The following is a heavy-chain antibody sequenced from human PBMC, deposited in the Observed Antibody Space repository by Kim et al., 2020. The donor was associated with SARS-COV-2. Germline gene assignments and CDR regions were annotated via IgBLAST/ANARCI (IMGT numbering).Heavy chain of an antibody. CDR3: ARDLRYYYYYGMDV. V-gene: IGHV1-69*13. Sequence: SVKVSCKASGGTFSSYAISWVRQAPGQGLEWMGGIIPIFGTANYAQKFQGRVTLTADESTSTAYMELSSLRSEDTAVYYCARDLRYYYYYGMDVWGQGTTVTVSS. J-gene: IGHJ6*02. CDR1: GGTFSSYA. CDR2: IIPIFGTA.